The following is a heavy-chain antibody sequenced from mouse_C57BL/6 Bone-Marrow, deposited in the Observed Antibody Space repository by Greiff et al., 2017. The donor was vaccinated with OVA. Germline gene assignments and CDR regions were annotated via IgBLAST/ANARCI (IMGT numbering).Heavy chain of an antibody. CDR1: GYTFTSYW. V-gene: IGHV1-50*01. D-gene: IGHD1-1*01. Sequence: QVQLQQPGAELVKPGASVKLSCKASGYTFTSYWMQWVKQRPGQGLEWIGEIDPSDSYTTYNQKFKGKATLTVDTSSNTAYMQLSSLTSEDSAVYYCAPNYYYGSSPSWFAYWGQGTLVTVSA. J-gene: IGHJ3*01. CDR3: APNYYYGSSPSWFAY. CDR2: IDPSDSYT.